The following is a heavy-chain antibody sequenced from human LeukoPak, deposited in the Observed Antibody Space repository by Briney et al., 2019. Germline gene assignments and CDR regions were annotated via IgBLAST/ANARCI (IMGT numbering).Heavy chain of an antibody. J-gene: IGHJ4*02. V-gene: IGHV4-39*07. CDR1: GGSISSSSYY. CDR2: IYYSGST. D-gene: IGHD5-24*01. CDR3: ARDEGGNNYNYFDY. Sequence: PSETLSLTCTVSGGSISSSSYYWGWIRQPPGKGLEWIGSIYYSGSTYYNPSLKSRVTISVDTSKNQFSLKLSFVTAADTAVYYCARDEGGNNYNYFDYWGQGTLVTVSS.